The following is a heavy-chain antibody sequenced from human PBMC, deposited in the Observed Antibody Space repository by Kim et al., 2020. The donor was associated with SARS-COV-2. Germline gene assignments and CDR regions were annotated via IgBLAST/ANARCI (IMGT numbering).Heavy chain of an antibody. CDR3: ARVGCSSTSCPDAVDV. V-gene: IGHV4-59*01. CDR2: MYYSGST. D-gene: IGHD2-2*01. CDR1: GGSISSYY. Sequence: SETLSLTCTVSGGSISSYYWSWIRQPPGKGLECIGYMYYSGSTNYNPSLKSRVTISVDTSKNQFFLKLSSVTAADTAVYYCARVGCSSTSCPDAVDVWGKGTTVTVSS. J-gene: IGHJ6*04.